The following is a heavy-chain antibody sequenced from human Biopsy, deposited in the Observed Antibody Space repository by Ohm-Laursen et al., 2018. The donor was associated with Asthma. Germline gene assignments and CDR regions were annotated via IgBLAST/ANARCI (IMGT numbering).Heavy chain of an antibody. CDR3: ARRGGVRRYFDY. CDR2: IDQSGYT. J-gene: IGHJ4*02. CDR1: GGYLTGHY. D-gene: IGHD3-16*01. Sequence: TLSLTWTVYGGYLTGHYWNWIRQPPGKGLEWIGEIDQSGYTNYNPSLKSRVTISADTSKNQFHLNLSSVTAADTAVYFCARRGGVRRYFDYWGQGTLVTVSS. V-gene: IGHV4-34*01.